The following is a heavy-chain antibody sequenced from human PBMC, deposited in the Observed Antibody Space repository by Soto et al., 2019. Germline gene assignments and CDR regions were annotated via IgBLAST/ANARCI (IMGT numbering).Heavy chain of an antibody. CDR1: GFTFTTHA. Sequence: EVQLLESGGGLVQPGGSLRLSCAASGFTFTTHAMNWVRQAPGKGLEWVSSISGSGGTTDYADSVKGRFTIYRDNSKNTLYLQMNSLRAEDTAVYYCAKGLGEFSYYGMDVWGQGTTVTVSS. CDR2: ISGSGGTT. J-gene: IGHJ6*02. D-gene: IGHD3-10*01. V-gene: IGHV3-23*01. CDR3: AKGLGEFSYYGMDV.